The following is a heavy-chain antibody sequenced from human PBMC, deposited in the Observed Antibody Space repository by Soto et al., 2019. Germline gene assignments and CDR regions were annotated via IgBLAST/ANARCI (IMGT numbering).Heavy chain of an antibody. V-gene: IGHV1-69*01. CDR3: ARDPYGGYEVGYYYGMDV. D-gene: IGHD5-12*01. J-gene: IGHJ6*02. CDR1: GGTFSSYA. CDR2: IIPIFGTA. Sequence: SVKVSCDASGGTFSSYAISWVRQAPGQWLEWMGGIIPIFGTANYAQKFQGRVTITADESTSTAYMELSSVTAADTAVYYCARDPYGGYEVGYYYGMDVWGQGTTVTVSS.